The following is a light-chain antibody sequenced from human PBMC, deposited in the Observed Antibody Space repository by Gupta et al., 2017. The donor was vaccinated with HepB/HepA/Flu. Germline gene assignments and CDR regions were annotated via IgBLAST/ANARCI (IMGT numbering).Light chain of an antibody. CDR2: DTS. J-gene: IGKJ5*01. CDR1: QSVSSSY. Sequence: DIELTQSPGTLSVSPGERATLSCRASQSVSSSYLAWYQQKPGQAPRLLIYDTSSRANGLPDRFSGSGSGTDFTLTSSRLEPDDIAVYYCQQYVSSPVTFGQGTRLEIE. V-gene: IGKV3-20*01. CDR3: QQYVSSPVT.